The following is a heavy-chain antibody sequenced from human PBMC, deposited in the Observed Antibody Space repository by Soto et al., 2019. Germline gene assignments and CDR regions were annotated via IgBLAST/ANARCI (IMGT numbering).Heavy chain of an antibody. Sequence: KSSETLSLTCAVSGYSLSSASYWGWIRQPPGKGPEWIASIYHGGTTFYNPSLKSRVTISVDTSKNQFSLKLSSVTAADTAVYYCARPRANYDILTGYYRDYYFDYWGQGTLVTVSS. CDR3: ARPRANYDILTGYYRDYYFDY. CDR1: GYSLSSASY. D-gene: IGHD3-9*01. J-gene: IGHJ4*02. V-gene: IGHV4-38-2*01. CDR2: IYHGGTT.